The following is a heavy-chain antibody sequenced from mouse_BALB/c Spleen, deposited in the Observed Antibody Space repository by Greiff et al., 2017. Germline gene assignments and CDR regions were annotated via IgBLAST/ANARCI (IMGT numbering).Heavy chain of an antibody. J-gene: IGHJ3*01. CDR2: ISDGGSYT. CDR1: GFTFSDYY. CDR3: AANWEKWFAY. Sequence: EVMLVESGGGLVKPGGSLKLSCAASGFTFSDYYMYWVRQTPEKRLEWVATISDGGSYTYYPDSVKGRFTISRDNAKNNLYLQMSSLKSEDTAMYYCAANWEKWFAYWGQGTLVTVSA. V-gene: IGHV5-4*02. D-gene: IGHD4-1*01.